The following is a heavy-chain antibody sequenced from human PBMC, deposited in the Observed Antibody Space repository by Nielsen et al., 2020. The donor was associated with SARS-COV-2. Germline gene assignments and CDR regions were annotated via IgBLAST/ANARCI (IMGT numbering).Heavy chain of an antibody. Sequence: SVKVSCKASGGTFSSYAISWVRQAPGQGLEWMGGIIPIFGTANYAQKFQGRVTITADESTSTAYMKLSSLRSEDTAVYYCARGGWRASDLRYYYYYMDVWGKGTTVTVSS. CDR3: ARGGWRASDLRYYYYYMDV. D-gene: IGHD2-21*01. J-gene: IGHJ6*03. CDR1: GGTFSSYA. V-gene: IGHV1-69*13. CDR2: IIPIFGTA.